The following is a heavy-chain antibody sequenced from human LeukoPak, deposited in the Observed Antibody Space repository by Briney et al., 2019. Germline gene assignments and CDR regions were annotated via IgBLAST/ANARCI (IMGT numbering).Heavy chain of an antibody. CDR1: GFTFSSYA. V-gene: IGHV3-23*01. CDR3: AKVSVWSGYYSGMDV. CDR2: ISGSGGST. Sequence: GGSLRLSCAASGFTFSSYAMSWVRQAPGKGLEWVSAISGSGGSTYYADSVKGRFTISRDNSKNTLYLQMYSLRAEDTAVYYCAKVSVWSGYYSGMDVWGQGTTVTVSS. D-gene: IGHD3-3*01. J-gene: IGHJ6*02.